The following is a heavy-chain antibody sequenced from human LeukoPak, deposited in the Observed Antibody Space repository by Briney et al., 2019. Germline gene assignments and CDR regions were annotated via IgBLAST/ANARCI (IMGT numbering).Heavy chain of an antibody. CDR1: GGTFSSYA. CDR3: AASRYQLLYRNYDY. D-gene: IGHD2-2*02. CDR2: IIPIFGTA. Sequence: GASVKVSCKASGGTFSSYAISWVRQAPGQGLEWMGGIIPIFGTANYAQKFQGRVTITTDESTSTAYMELSSLRSEDTAVYYCAASRYQLLYRNYDYWGQGTLVSVSS. V-gene: IGHV1-69*05. J-gene: IGHJ4*02.